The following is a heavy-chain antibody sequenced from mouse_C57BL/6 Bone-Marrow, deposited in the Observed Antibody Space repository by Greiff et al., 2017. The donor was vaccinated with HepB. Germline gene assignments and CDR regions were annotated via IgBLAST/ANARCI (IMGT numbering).Heavy chain of an antibody. D-gene: IGHD4-1*01. V-gene: IGHV5-15*01. J-gene: IGHJ1*03. CDR1: GFTFSDYG. CDR3: ARWDYWYFDV. Sequence: VQVVESGGGLVQPGGSLKLSCAASGFTFSDYGMAWVRQAPRKGPEWVAFISNLAYSIYYADTVTGRFTISRENAKNTLYLEMSSLRSEDTAMYYCARWDYWYFDVWGTGTTVTVSS. CDR2: ISNLAYSI.